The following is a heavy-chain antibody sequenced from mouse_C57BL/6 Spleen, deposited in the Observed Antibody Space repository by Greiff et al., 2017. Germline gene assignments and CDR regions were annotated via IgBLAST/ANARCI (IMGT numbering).Heavy chain of an antibody. Sequence: EVQLQQSVAELVRPGASVKLSCTASGFNIQNTYMHWVKQRPEQGLEWIGRIDPANGNTKYAPKFQGKATITADTSSNTAYLQLSRLTSEDTAIYYCARGSYYDAMDYWGQGTSVTVSS. CDR3: ARGSYYDAMDY. J-gene: IGHJ4*01. V-gene: IGHV14-3*01. D-gene: IGHD2-1*01. CDR2: IDPANGNT. CDR1: GFNIQNTY.